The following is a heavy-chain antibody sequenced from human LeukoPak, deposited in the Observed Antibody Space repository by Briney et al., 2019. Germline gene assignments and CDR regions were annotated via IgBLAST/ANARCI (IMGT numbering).Heavy chain of an antibody. J-gene: IGHJ4*02. CDR1: GFTFSSYA. V-gene: IGHV3-23*01. D-gene: IGHD3-10*01. CDR2: MSGSGDKR. CDR3: AKVKLGWFGELEGGFDY. Sequence: QTGGSLRLSCAASGFTFSSYAMSWVRQAPGKGLEWVSGMSGSGDKRYYADSVKGRFTISRDNSKNTLYLQMNSLRAEDTAVYYCAKVKLGWFGELEGGFDYWGQGTLVTVSS.